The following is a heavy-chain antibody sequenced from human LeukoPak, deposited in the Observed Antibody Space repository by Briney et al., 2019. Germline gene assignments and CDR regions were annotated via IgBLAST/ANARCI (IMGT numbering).Heavy chain of an antibody. V-gene: IGHV3-48*03. CDR1: GFTFSNYE. CDR3: AREDTGVAFDI. D-gene: IGHD2-8*01. J-gene: IGHJ3*02. Sequence: AGGSLRLSCAASGFTFSNYEMNWVRQAPGKGLEWVSYISGSGSTIYYADSVKGRFTISRDNAKNSLYLQMNSLRVEDTAVYYCAREDTGVAFDIWGQGTTVTV. CDR2: ISGSGSTI.